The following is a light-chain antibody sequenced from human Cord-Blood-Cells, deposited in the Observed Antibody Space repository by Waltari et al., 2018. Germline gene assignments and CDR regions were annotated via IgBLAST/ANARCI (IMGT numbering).Light chain of an antibody. V-gene: IGKV1-39*01. CDR2: AAS. CDR3: QQSYSTPYT. J-gene: IGKJ2*01. Sequence: DIQMTQSPPSLSAYVGARVTITCRASQSISSYLNWYQQNTGKAPKLLIYAASSLQSGVPSRFSGSGSGTDFTLTISSLQPEDFATYYCQQSYSTPYTFGQGTKLEIK. CDR1: QSISSY.